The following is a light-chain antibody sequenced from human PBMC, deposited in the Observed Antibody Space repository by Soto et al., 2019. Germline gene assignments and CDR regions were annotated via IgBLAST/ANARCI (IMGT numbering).Light chain of an antibody. Sequence: IGMSQSPATLSVSTGERATLSCRASQSVSSNLAWYQQKPGQAPRLLIYGASTRATGIPARFSGSGSGTEFTLTISSLQSEDFAVYYCQQYDNWPWTFGQGTKVDI. CDR3: QQYDNWPWT. CDR1: QSVSSN. J-gene: IGKJ1*01. V-gene: IGKV3-15*01. CDR2: GAS.